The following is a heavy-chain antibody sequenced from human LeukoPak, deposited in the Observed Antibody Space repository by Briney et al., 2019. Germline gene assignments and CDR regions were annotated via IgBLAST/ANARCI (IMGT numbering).Heavy chain of an antibody. CDR1: GYTFTNND. J-gene: IGHJ4*02. CDR2: MHPNSDDT. Sequence: ASVKVSCKASGYTFTNNDIHWVRQATGQGLEWMGWMHPNSDDTGYAQKFQGRVTMTWNTSISTAYMELSSLIPEDTAVYYCARHFGTGDNFDYWGQGTLLIVSS. D-gene: IGHD1-1*01. CDR3: ARHFGTGDNFDY. V-gene: IGHV1-8*01.